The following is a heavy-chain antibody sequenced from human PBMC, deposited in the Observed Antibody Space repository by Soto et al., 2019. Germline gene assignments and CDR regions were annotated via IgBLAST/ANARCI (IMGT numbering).Heavy chain of an antibody. V-gene: IGHV3-30*18. D-gene: IGHD3-22*01. Sequence: VGSLRLSCAASVFTFSSYGMHCVRHSPGKWLEWVAVISYDGSNKYYADSVKGRFTISRDNSKNTLYLQMNSLRAEDTAVYYCAKDAINPDDDSSGYYGRSTFDYWGQGTLVTLSS. CDR3: AKDAINPDDDSSGYYGRSTFDY. CDR2: ISYDGSNK. J-gene: IGHJ4*02. CDR1: VFTFSSYG.